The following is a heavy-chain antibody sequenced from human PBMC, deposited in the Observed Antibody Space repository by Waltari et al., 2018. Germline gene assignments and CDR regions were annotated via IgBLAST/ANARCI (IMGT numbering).Heavy chain of an antibody. D-gene: IGHD3-16*01. CDR3: AKDVEGELYYFDN. CDR2: VGFDGRNK. V-gene: IGHV3-30*18. J-gene: IGHJ4*02. Sequence: VQLVESGGGVVQPGRSLRLSCAASGFSFSSFAMHWVRRSPGKWLDWGAVVGFDGRNKFYAESVKGRFTISRDNSKNTLYLQMESLRAEDTAIYYCAKDVEGELYYFDNWGQGTLVTVSS. CDR1: GFSFSSFA.